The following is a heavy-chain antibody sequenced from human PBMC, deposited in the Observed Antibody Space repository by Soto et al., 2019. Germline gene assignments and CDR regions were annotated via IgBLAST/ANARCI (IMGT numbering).Heavy chain of an antibody. V-gene: IGHV3-48*01. CDR2: ISSSSSTI. J-gene: IGHJ1*01. CDR1: GFTFSSYS. CDR3: ARYCSSTSCYARAEYFQH. Sequence: VGSLRLSCAASGFTFSSYSMNWVRQAPGKGLEWVSYISSSSSTIYYADSVKGRFTISRDNAKNSLYLQMNSLRAEDTAVYYCARYCSSTSCYARAEYFQHWGQGTLVTVSS. D-gene: IGHD2-2*01.